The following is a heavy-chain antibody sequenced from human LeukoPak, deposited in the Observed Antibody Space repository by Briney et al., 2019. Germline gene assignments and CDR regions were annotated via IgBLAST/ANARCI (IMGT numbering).Heavy chain of an antibody. CDR3: ARDAGRGNQNYDYYMDV. D-gene: IGHD4-23*01. V-gene: IGHV4-61*02. CDR2: IYTSGST. CDR1: GGSISSGNYY. Sequence: PSETLSLTCTVSGGSISSGNYYWSWIRQPAGKGLEWIGRIYTSGSTDYNPSLKSRVTISLDTSKNQFSLKVSSVTAADTAVYYCARDAGRGNQNYDYYMDVWGKGTTVTVSS. J-gene: IGHJ6*03.